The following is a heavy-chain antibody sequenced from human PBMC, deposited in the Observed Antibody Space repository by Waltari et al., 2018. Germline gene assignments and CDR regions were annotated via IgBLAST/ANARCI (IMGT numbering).Heavy chain of an antibody. CDR1: GYSFAKYW. CDR3: ARQNIHSYGYGYFDF. Sequence: EVQLEQSGAEVKKPGESLKISCNGSGYSFAKYWIGWVRQMPGKGLEWMGVSYPGDSNTKYSLAVQGQVTISADTSISTAYLQGSSLKASDTAIYFCARQNIHSYGYGYFDFWGQGTLVTVSS. V-gene: IGHV5-51*01. J-gene: IGHJ4*02. CDR2: SYPGDSNT. D-gene: IGHD5-18*01.